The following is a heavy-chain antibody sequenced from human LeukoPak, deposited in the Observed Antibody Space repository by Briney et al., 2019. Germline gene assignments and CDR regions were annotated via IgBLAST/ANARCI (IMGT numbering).Heavy chain of an antibody. J-gene: IGHJ6*02. Sequence: GESLKISCEGSGYSFTDYWIGWVRQMPGKGLEGMGIIYPGDSDTRYSPPFQGQVTISADKSISTAYLQWSSLKASDTAMYYCVRQSYCSSTTCYYYYGMDVWGQGTTVTVSS. CDR1: GYSFTDYW. CDR2: IYPGDSDT. CDR3: VRQSYCSSTTCYYYYGMDV. D-gene: IGHD2-2*01. V-gene: IGHV5-51*01.